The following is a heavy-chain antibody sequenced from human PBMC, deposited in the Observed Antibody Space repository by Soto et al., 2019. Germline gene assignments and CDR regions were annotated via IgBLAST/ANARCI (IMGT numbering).Heavy chain of an antibody. J-gene: IGHJ4*02. CDR3: ARSRGGYFDY. CDR1: GDSISSYY. Sequence: QVQLQESGPGLVKPSETLSLTCTVSGDSISSYYWSWIRQPPGKGLEWIGYFYYSGSTNYNPSLKRRTTISVDTSKNQFALKLGSVTAADTAVYYCARSRGGYFDYWGQGTLITVSS. CDR2: FYYSGST. D-gene: IGHD3-10*01. V-gene: IGHV4-59*01.